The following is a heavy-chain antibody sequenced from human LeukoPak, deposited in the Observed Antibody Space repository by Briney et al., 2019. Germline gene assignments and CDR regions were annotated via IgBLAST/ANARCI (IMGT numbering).Heavy chain of an antibody. CDR2: ISSSSSYI. J-gene: IGHJ4*02. CDR3: ARKGWVAAAFADY. V-gene: IGHV3-21*04. D-gene: IGHD6-13*01. Sequence: GGSLRLSCAASGFTFSSYSMNWVRQAPGKGLEWVSSISSSSSYIYYADSVKGRFTISRDNAKNSLYLQMNSLRAEDTAVYYCARKGWVAAAFADYWGQGTLVTVSS. CDR1: GFTFSSYS.